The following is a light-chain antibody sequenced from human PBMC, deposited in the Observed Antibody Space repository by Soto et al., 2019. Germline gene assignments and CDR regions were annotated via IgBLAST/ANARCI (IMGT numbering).Light chain of an antibody. CDR2: GAS. J-gene: IGKJ1*01. CDR3: QQDGSVPWT. Sequence: EIVLTQSPGTLSLSPGEKATLSCRASQSVSSNYLAWYQQKPGQAPRPLIYGASSRAIGIPDRFSGSGSGTDFTLTISRLEPEDFAVYYCQQDGSVPWTFGQGTKV. CDR1: QSVSSNY. V-gene: IGKV3-20*01.